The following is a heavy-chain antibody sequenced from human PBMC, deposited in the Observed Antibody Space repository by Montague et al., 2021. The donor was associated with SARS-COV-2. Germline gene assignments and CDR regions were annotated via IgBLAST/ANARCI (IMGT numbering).Heavy chain of an antibody. Sequence: PALVKPTQTLTLTCTFSGFSLNTSGMCVSWIRQPPGKALEWLALIDWDXDKYYSTSLKTRLTISKDTSKNQVVLTMTNMDPVDTATYYCARSHYDILTGYYAVFDYWGQGTLVTVSS. CDR2: IDWDXDK. J-gene: IGHJ4*02. CDR1: GFSLNTSGMC. CDR3: ARSHYDILTGYYAVFDY. D-gene: IGHD3-9*01. V-gene: IGHV2-70*01.